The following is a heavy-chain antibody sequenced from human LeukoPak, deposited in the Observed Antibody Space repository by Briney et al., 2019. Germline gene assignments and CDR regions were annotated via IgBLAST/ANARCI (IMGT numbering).Heavy chain of an antibody. CDR1: GFTVSSNY. D-gene: IGHD6-19*01. V-gene: IGHV3-53*01. CDR2: IYSGGST. J-gene: IGHJ4*02. Sequence: GRSLRLSCAASGFTVSSNYMSWVRQAPGRGLEWVSVIYSGGSTYYADSVKGRFTISRDNSKNTLYLQMNSLRAEDTAVYYCAKETYYSTGWFDYWGQGTLVTVSS. CDR3: AKETYYSTGWFDY.